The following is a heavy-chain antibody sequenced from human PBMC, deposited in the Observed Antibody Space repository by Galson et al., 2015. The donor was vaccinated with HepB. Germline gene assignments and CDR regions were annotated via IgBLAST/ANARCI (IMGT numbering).Heavy chain of an antibody. CDR2: IVVDSGNT. CDR1: GFIFPKIA. Sequence: SVKVSCKAFGFIFPKIAIHWVRQARGQPLEWIGWIVVDSGNTNYAQTLQNRLTITRDMSTSTAHMELSGLRSDDTAVYYCAAEVYVPGYTFHLWGQGILVTVSS. CDR3: AAEVYVPGYTFHL. J-gene: IGHJ3*01. D-gene: IGHD1-1*01. V-gene: IGHV1-58*02.